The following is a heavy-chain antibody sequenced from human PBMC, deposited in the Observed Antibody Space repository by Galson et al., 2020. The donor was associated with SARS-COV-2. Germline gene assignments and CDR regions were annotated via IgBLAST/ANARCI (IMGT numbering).Heavy chain of an antibody. CDR3: ARGDTDCSGSACAYDI. Sequence: SETLSLTCTVSGGSMGSYYWPWIRQPPGKGLEWIGFIYNSVHTKYDPSLNNRVTISVDTSKKQFSLKLTSVTPADTAVYFCARGDTDCSGSACAYDIWRQGTMVTVSS. D-gene: IGHD2-15*01. J-gene: IGHJ3*02. CDR1: GGSMGSYY. V-gene: IGHV4-59*01. CDR2: IYNSVHT.